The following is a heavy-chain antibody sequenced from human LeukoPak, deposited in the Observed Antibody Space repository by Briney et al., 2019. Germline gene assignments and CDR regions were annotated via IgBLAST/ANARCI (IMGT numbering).Heavy chain of an antibody. V-gene: IGHV4-59*01. CDR3: AGSPYYYASRGQAFDI. CDR1: GVSISTYY. CDR2: IYYSGTT. J-gene: IGHJ3*02. D-gene: IGHD3-22*01. Sequence: PSETLSLTCTVSGVSISTYYWSWIRQPPGKGLEWIGYIYYSGTTNYDPSLKSRVTLSVDTSKNQFSLKLSSLTAADTAVYYCAGSPYYYASRGQAFDIWGQGTMVAASS.